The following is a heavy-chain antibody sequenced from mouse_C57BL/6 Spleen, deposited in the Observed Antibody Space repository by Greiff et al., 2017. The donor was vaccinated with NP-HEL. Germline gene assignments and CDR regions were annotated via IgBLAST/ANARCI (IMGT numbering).Heavy chain of an antibody. CDR2: IDPSDSET. CDR1: GYTFTSYW. V-gene: IGHV1-52*01. D-gene: IGHD4-1*01. CDR3: AREGTGTGRY. J-gene: IGHJ3*01. Sequence: QVQLKQPGAELVRPGSSVKLSCKASGYTFTSYWMHWVKQRPIQGLEWIGNIDPSDSETHYNQKFKDKATLTVDKSSSTAYMQLSSLTSEDSAVYYCAREGTGTGRYWGQGTLVTVSA.